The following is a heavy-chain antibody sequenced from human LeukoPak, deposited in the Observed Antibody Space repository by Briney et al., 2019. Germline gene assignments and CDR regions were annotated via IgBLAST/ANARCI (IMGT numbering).Heavy chain of an antibody. J-gene: IGHJ4*02. CDR1: GFTFSSYS. Sequence: GGSLRLSCAASGFTFSSYSMNWVRQAPGKGLEWVSSISSSSSYIYYADSVKGRFTISRDNAKNSLYLQMNSLRAEDTAVYYCARGWREMATIPLYWGQGTLVTVSS. V-gene: IGHV3-21*01. CDR3: ARGWREMATIPLY. CDR2: ISSSSSYI. D-gene: IGHD5-24*01.